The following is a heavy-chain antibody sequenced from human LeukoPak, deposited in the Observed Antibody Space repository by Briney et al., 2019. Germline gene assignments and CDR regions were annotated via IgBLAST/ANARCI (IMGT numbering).Heavy chain of an antibody. CDR3: ASLDYGDYRAFDY. CDR1: GGSISSSSYY. CDR2: IYYSGST. D-gene: IGHD4-17*01. J-gene: IGHJ4*02. V-gene: IGHV4-61*01. Sequence: SETLSLTCTVSGGSISSSSYYWSWIRQPPGKGLEWIGYIYYSGSTNYNPSLKSRVTISVDTSKNQFPLKLSSVTAADTAVYYCASLDYGDYRAFDYRGQGTLVTVSS.